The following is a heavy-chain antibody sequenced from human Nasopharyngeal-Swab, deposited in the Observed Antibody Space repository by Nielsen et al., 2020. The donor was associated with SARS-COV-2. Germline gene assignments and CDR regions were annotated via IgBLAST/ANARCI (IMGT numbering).Heavy chain of an antibody. CDR1: GYTFTSYA. D-gene: IGHD2-15*01. CDR3: ARERGVVVVAAKVFHPIPARFDP. J-gene: IGHJ5*02. Sequence: ASVKVSCKASGYTFTSYAMHWVRQAPGQRLEWMGWINAGNGNTKYLQKFQGRVTITRDTSASTAYMELSSLRSEDTAVYYCARERGVVVVAAKVFHPIPARFDPWGQGTLVTVSS. CDR2: INAGNGNT. V-gene: IGHV1-3*01.